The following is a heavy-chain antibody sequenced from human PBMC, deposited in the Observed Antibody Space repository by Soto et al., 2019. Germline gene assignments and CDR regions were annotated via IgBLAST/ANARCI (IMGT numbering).Heavy chain of an antibody. CDR2: ISSTTNYI. Sequence: LXLAGAGSGVTFSIYRMNWVLQAPGKGLEWVSSISSTTNYIYYADSMKGRFTVSRDNAKNSVYPDMNSLSAEDTAVYYCAREYEDLTSNFDYWGQGTLVTVSS. D-gene: IGHD3-3*01. CDR3: AREYEDLTSNFDY. CDR1: GVTFSIYR. J-gene: IGHJ4*02. V-gene: IGHV3-21*01.